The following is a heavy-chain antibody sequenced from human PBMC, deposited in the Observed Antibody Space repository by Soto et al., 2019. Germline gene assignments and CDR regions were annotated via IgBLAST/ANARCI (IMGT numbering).Heavy chain of an antibody. J-gene: IGHJ6*02. CDR2: IIPIFGTA. D-gene: IGHD6-19*01. CDR1: GGTFSSYA. CDR3: AKSHSTVAGTGRSGYYYGMDV. Sequence: ASVKVSCKASGGTFSSYAISWVRQAPGQGLEWMGGIIPIFGTANYAQKFQGRVTITADESTSTAYMELSSLRSEDTAVYYCAKSHSTVAGTGRSGYYYGMDVWGQGTTVTVSS. V-gene: IGHV1-69*13.